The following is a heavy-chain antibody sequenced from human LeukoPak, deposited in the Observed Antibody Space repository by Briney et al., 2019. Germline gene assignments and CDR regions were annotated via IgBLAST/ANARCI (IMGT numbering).Heavy chain of an antibody. CDR1: GYTFTCYY. CDR3: ASTYYYDSSGYYESGRGY. D-gene: IGHD3-22*01. Sequence: ASXKVSCKASGYTFTCYYMHWVGQAPGQGREWMGRINPNSGGTNYAQKFQGRVTMTRDTSISTAYMELSRLRSDDTAVYYCASTYYYDSSGYYESGRGYWGQGTLVTVSS. V-gene: IGHV1-2*06. CDR2: INPNSGGT. J-gene: IGHJ4*02.